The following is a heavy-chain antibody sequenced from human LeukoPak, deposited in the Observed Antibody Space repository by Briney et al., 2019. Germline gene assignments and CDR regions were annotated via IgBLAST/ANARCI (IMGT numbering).Heavy chain of an antibody. D-gene: IGHD4-11*01. CDR2: IKSKTDGGTT. CDR1: GFTFSNAW. J-gene: IGHJ3*02. V-gene: IGHV3-15*01. Sequence: PGGSLRLSCAASGFTFSNAWMSWVRQAPGKGLEWVGRIKSKTDGGTTDYAAAVKSRFSISRNDSKNTLYLQMNSLKTEDTAVYYCTTDESDDYSRPDAFDIWGQGTMVTVSS. CDR3: TTDESDDYSRPDAFDI.